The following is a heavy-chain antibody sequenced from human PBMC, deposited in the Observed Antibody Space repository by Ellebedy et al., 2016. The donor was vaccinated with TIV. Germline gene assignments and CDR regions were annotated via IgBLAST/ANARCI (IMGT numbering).Heavy chain of an antibody. J-gene: IGHJ3*01. V-gene: IGHV3-48*02. CDR2: IVGIGSTK. Sequence: GGSLRLXXAAYGFTFSFYSMNWVRQTPGKGLEWVSYIVGIGSTKYYADSVKDRFTISRDNAKNSLYLQMDSLRDEDTAVYYCARRGNYLGDGFDVWGQGTMVSVSS. D-gene: IGHD1-26*01. CDR1: GFTFSFYS. CDR3: ARRGNYLGDGFDV.